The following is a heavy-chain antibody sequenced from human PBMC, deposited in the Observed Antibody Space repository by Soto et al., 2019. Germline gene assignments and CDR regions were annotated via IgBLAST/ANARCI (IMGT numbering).Heavy chain of an antibody. CDR1: GDSISSHY. Sequence: QVQLHESGPGLVKPSETLSLTCTVSGDSISSHYWSWIRQPPGKGLEWIGHIYHSGGTRYNPSLRSRVTISVDTFMNQFSLKLRSVTAADMAVYYCAKNVAVAGFCLDPWGQGILVTVSS. D-gene: IGHD6-19*01. V-gene: IGHV4-59*11. CDR3: AKNVAVAGFCLDP. CDR2: IYHSGGT. J-gene: IGHJ5*02.